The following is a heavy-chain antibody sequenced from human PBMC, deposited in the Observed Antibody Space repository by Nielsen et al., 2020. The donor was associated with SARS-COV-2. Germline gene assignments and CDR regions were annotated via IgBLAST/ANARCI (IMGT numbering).Heavy chain of an antibody. D-gene: IGHD1-26*01. J-gene: IGHJ4*02. CDR3: AKISGSQRHYFDF. Sequence: GESLKISCAASGFSFSSYAMTWVRQAPGKGLEWVASIGTTGDKTFYADPVKGRFTISRDNSKNTLYLQLNRLRAEDTAVFYCAKISGSQRHYFDFWGQGALVTVSS. CDR2: IGTTGDKT. V-gene: IGHV3-23*01. CDR1: GFSFSSYA.